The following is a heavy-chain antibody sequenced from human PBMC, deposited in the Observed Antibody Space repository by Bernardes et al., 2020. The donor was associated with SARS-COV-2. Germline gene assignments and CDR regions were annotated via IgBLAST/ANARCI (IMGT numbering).Heavy chain of an antibody. CDR2: IYYSGST. D-gene: IGHD2-2*02. V-gene: IGHV4-39*01. CDR1: GGSISSSSYY. CDR3: ARLYDSRYYYYGMDP. Sequence: SETLSLTCTVSGGSISSSSYYWGWIRQPPGKGLEWIGSIYYSGSTYYNPSLKSRVTISVDTSKNQFSLKLSSVTAADTAVYYCARLYDSRYYYYGMDPWGQGTLVTVSS. J-gene: IGHJ6*02.